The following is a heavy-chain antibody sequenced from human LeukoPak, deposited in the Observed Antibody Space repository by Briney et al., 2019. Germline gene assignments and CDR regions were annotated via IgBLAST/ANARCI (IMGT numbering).Heavy chain of an antibody. D-gene: IGHD5-18*01. V-gene: IGHV4-39*01. Sequence: PSETLSLTCTLSGDSINTKNYYWGWIRQPPGKGLAWLGSSYYSGNPYYHPSLPSRVTLCIDTSQNQFSLRLSSVTDADTAVYHWARHSYGTFDYWGQGTLVTVSS. J-gene: IGHJ4*02. CDR2: SYYSGNP. CDR3: ARHSYGTFDY. CDR1: GDSINTKNYY.